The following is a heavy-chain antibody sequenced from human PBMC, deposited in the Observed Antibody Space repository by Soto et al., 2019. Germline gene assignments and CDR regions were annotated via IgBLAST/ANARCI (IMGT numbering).Heavy chain of an antibody. J-gene: IGHJ5*02. CDR1: GYTFTTYS. V-gene: IGHV1-3*01. Sequence: QVQLVQSGAEVKKPGASVKVSCKTSGYTFTTYSIHWVRQAPGQRLEWLGWIDAGNGNTQYSQKFQGRVTITRDTSASTAFMDLSSLRSEDMAVYYCARSLSTSGGWFDPWGQGTLVTVSS. D-gene: IGHD2-2*01. CDR3: ARSLSTSGGWFDP. CDR2: IDAGNGNT.